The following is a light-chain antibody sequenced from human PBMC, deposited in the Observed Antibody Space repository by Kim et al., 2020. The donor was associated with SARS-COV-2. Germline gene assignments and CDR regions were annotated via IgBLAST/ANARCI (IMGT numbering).Light chain of an antibody. CDR1: KLGDKY. CDR2: QDS. J-gene: IGLJ2*01. CDR3: QAWDTSTFVV. Sequence: VTPGQTASITCSGDKLGDKYACWYQQKPGQSPVLVIYQDSRRPSGIPERFSGSNSGNTATLTISGTQAMDEADYYCQAWDTSTFVVFGGGTQLTVL. V-gene: IGLV3-1*01.